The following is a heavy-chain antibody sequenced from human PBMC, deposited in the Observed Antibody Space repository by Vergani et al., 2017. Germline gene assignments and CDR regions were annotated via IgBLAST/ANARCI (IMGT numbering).Heavy chain of an antibody. Sequence: QVQLVQSGAEVKKPGASVKVSCKASGYTFTGYYMHWVRQAPGQGLEWMGWINPNSGGTNYAQKFQGRVTMTRDTSISTAYMELSRLRSDDTAVYYCARDAVASHELRNFDWYPNWFDPWGQGTLVTVSP. D-gene: IGHD3-9*01. CDR1: GYTFTGYY. J-gene: IGHJ5*02. CDR3: ARDAVASHELRNFDWYPNWFDP. V-gene: IGHV1-2*02. CDR2: INPNSGGT.